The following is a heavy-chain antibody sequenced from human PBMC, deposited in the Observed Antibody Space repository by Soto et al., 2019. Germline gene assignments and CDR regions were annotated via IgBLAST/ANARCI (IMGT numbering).Heavy chain of an antibody. J-gene: IGHJ5*02. CDR1: GGSFSGDY. CDR2: INHSGST. V-gene: IGHV4-34*01. D-gene: IGHD2-15*01. CDR3: AKEPGYCTGGSCYGGWFDP. Sequence: PSETLSLTCAVYGGSFSGDYWSWVRQPRGKWLEWIGEINHSGSTNYNPSLKSRVTISVDTSKNQFSLKLSSVTAADTAVYYCAKEPGYCTGGSCYGGWFDPWGPGTLVTVSS.